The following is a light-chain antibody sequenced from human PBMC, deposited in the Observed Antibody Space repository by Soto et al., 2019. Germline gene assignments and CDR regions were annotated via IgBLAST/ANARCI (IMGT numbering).Light chain of an antibody. CDR1: QSVSSSY. Sequence: EIVLTQSPGTLSLSPGERATLSCRASQSVSSSYLAWYQQKPGQAPRLIIYGASSRATGIPDRFSGIVSGTDFTLTLSRLEPEDCAVYDCQQYGSSSITFGQGTRLEIK. CDR2: GAS. V-gene: IGKV3-20*01. CDR3: QQYGSSSIT. J-gene: IGKJ5*01.